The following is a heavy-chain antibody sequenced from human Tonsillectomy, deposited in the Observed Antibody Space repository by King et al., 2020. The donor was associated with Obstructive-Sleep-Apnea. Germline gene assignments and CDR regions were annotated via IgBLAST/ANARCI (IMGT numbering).Heavy chain of an antibody. D-gene: IGHD3-10*01. Sequence: QVQLVESGGGVVQPGGSLRLSCAASGFTFSSYGMHWVRQAPGKGLEWVAVISYDGNNKYYADSVKGRFTISRDNSKNTLYLQMNSLRAEDTAMYYCAKCYNSGSYYNGPRGWGQGTLVTVSS. CDR1: GFTFSSYG. CDR2: ISYDGNNK. V-gene: IGHV3-30*18. J-gene: IGHJ4*02. CDR3: AKCYNSGSYYNGPRG.